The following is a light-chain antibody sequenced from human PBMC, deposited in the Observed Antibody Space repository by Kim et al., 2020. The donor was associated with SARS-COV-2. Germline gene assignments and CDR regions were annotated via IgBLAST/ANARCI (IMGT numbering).Light chain of an antibody. V-gene: IGKV3-20*01. CDR1: QSVSSIY. Sequence: EIVLTQSPGTLSLSPGERATLSCRASQSVSSIYLAWYQQKPRRAPRLLIYGASSSASVIPDRFSGSGSGKDFTLTISRLEPEDFEVYYCKQYGTSPVTFGGGTKVDIK. CDR3: KQYGTSPVT. CDR2: GAS. J-gene: IGKJ4*01.